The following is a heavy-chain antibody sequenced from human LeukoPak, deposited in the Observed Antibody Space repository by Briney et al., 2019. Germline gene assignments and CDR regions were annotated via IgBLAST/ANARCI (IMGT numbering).Heavy chain of an antibody. V-gene: IGHV3-64*01. D-gene: IGHD6-19*01. J-gene: IGHJ4*02. CDR3: ARDKAFGSRGWYFDYFDY. CDR2: ISTDGGST. Sequence: PGGSLRLSCVASGFTFRDFAMDWVRQAPGKGLESISAISTDGGSTYYANSVKDRFTISRDNSKNTLYLQMGSLRTEDTALYYCARDKAFGSRGWYFDYFDYWGRGTRVSVSS. CDR1: GFTFRDFA.